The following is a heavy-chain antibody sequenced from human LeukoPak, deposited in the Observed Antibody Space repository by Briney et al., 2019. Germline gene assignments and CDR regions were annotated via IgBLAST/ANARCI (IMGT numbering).Heavy chain of an antibody. CDR1: GFTFSSYA. CDR2: ISGSGGST. V-gene: IGHV3-23*01. J-gene: IGHJ4*02. Sequence: GGSLRLSCAASGFTFSSYAMSWVRQAPGKGLEWVSAISGSGGSTYYADSVKGRFTISRDNSKNTLYLQMNSLRAEDTAVYYCAKVFRFTVAGTIDYWGQGTLVTVSS. CDR3: AKVFRFTVAGTIDY. D-gene: IGHD6-19*01.